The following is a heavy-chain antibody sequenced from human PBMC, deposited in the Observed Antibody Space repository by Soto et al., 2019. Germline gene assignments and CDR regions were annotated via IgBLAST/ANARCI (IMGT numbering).Heavy chain of an antibody. CDR2: VYWDEDK. CDR1: GFSLSTSGVG. V-gene: IGHV2-5*02. J-gene: IGHJ4*02. D-gene: IGHD6-19*01. Sequence: QITLKESGPTLVTPTQTLTLTCTFSGFSLSTSGVGVGWIRQPPGKALEWLALVYWDEDKRYSPYLKNRLTITKDTSKNQVVLTMTNMDPVDTATYYCAHSPAYISGRTFDYWGQGTLVTVSS. CDR3: AHSPAYISGRTFDY.